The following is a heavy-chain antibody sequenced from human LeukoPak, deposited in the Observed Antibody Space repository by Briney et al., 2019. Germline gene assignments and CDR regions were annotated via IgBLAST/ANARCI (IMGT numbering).Heavy chain of an antibody. V-gene: IGHV3-64D*06. CDR3: AKGQAGNFDY. D-gene: IGHD6-19*01. CDR1: GFTFSSYA. CDR2: ISSNGGST. Sequence: PGGSLRLSCSASGFTFSSYAMHWVRQAPGRGLEYVSAISSNGGSTYYADSVKGRFTISRDNSRNTLYLQMSSLRAEDTAVYYCAKGQAGNFDYWGQGTLVTVSS. J-gene: IGHJ4*02.